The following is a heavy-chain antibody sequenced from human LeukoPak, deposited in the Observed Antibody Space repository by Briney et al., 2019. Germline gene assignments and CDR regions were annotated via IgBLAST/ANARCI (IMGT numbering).Heavy chain of an antibody. Sequence: SETLSLTCTVSGGSISSSSYYWGWIRQPPGKGLEWIGSIYYSGSTYYNPSLKSRVTISVDTSKNQFSLKLSSVTAADTAIYYCAVGLGIPYYFHYWGQGTLVTVSS. CDR2: IYYSGST. D-gene: IGHD7-27*01. CDR3: AVGLGIPYYFHY. J-gene: IGHJ4*02. V-gene: IGHV4-39*01. CDR1: GGSISSSSYY.